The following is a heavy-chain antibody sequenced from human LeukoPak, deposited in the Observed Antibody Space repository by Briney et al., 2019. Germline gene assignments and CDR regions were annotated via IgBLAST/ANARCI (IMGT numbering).Heavy chain of an antibody. CDR3: ARGPPESSSSDY. Sequence: SVKVSCKASGGNFRNFAISWVRQAPGEGLEWMGGISPIFNRPHYAPKFQGRVTITADESTSTAYMELSGVRSEDTAVYYCARGPPESSSSDYWGQGTLVTVSS. D-gene: IGHD6-13*01. J-gene: IGHJ4*02. CDR2: ISPIFNRP. V-gene: IGHV1-69*13. CDR1: GGNFRNFA.